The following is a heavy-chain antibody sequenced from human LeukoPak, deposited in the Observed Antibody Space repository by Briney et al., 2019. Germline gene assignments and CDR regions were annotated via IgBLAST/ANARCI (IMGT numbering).Heavy chain of an antibody. CDR3: ARVVTMVRGVISYYYYYGMDV. Sequence: PSETLSLTCTVSGGSISSSSYYWGWIRQPPGKGLEWIGSIYYSGSTYYNPSLKSRVTISVDTSKNQFSLKLSSVTAADTAVYYCARVVTMVRGVISYYYYYGMDVWGQGTTVTVSS. CDR2: IYYSGST. CDR1: GGSISSSSYY. J-gene: IGHJ6*02. V-gene: IGHV4-39*01. D-gene: IGHD3-10*01.